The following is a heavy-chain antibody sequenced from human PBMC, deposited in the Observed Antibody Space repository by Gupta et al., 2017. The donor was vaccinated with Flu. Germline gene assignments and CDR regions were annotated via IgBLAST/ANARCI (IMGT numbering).Heavy chain of an antibody. CDR1: GFTFSTYA. CDR3: AKTTGYSSRGNDY. D-gene: IGHD6-13*01. Sequence: EVQLLESGGGLVKPGGSLRLSCAASGFTFSTYAMNWFRPAPGKGLEWVSGSRGRGGNTYYADAVKGRFTISRDYSKNTLYLQMTSLRAEDTAVYYCAKTTGYSSRGNDYWGQGTLVTVSS. CDR2: SRGRGGNT. V-gene: IGHV3-23*01. J-gene: IGHJ4*02.